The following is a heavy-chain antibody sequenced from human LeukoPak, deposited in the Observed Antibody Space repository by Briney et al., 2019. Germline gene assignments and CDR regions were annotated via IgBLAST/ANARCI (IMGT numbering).Heavy chain of an antibody. CDR2: IKTKNVGETT. CDR3: TTDTLLNWDDAFAM. Sequence: GGSLRLSCVVSGFTFRDAWMSWVRQAPGKGLEWVGRIKTKNVGETTAYAAPVKGRFTISRDDSKDTAYLQMNILKTEDTAVYYCTTDTLLNWDDAFAMWGQGTMVTVSS. J-gene: IGHJ3*02. D-gene: IGHD7-27*01. CDR1: GFTFRDAW. V-gene: IGHV3-15*01.